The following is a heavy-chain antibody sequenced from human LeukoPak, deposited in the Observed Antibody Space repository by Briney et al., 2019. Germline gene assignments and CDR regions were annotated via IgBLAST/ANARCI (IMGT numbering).Heavy chain of an antibody. CDR1: GYSFTSYW. V-gene: IGHV5-51*01. J-gene: IGHJ3*02. CDR3: ARTRYCSSTSCYGIGRLGAFDI. Sequence: GESLKISCKGSGYSFTSYWIGWVRQMPGKGLEWMGIIYPGDSDTRYSPSFQGQVTISADKSISTAYLQWSSLKASDTAMYYCARTRYCSSTSCYGIGRLGAFDIWGQGTMVTVSS. D-gene: IGHD2-2*01. CDR2: IYPGDSDT.